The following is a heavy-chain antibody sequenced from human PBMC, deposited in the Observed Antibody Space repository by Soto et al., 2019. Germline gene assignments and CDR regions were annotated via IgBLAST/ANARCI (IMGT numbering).Heavy chain of an antibody. V-gene: IGHV4-30-4*01. Sequence: SETLSLTCTVSGGSIRSGDYYWSWIRQPPGKGLECIGYIYYSGSAYYNPSLKSRVTISVDTSKNQFSLKLNSVTAADTAIYYCARGDGYNNPFDYWGHGTLVTVSS. CDR3: ARGDGYNNPFDY. J-gene: IGHJ4*01. CDR2: IYYSGSA. D-gene: IGHD4-4*01. CDR1: GGSIRSGDYY.